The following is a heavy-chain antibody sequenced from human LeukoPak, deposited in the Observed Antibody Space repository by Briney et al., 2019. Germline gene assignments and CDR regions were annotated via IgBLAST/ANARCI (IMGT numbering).Heavy chain of an antibody. J-gene: IGHJ4*02. Sequence: SETLSLTCTVSGGSISSHYWGWIRQPPGKGLEWIGYIYYSGSTNYNPSLKSRVTISVDTSKNQFSLKLTSVTAADTAVYYCARDAAGYFDYWGQGTLVTVSS. CDR2: IYYSGST. D-gene: IGHD6-13*01. V-gene: IGHV4-59*11. CDR1: GGSISSHY. CDR3: ARDAAGYFDY.